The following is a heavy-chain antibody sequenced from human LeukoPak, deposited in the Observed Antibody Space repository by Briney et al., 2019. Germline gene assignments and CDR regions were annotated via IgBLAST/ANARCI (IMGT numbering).Heavy chain of an antibody. J-gene: IGHJ6*03. CDR3: ARGRSIAARDFYYYMDV. V-gene: IGHV4-59*12. CDR1: GGSISSYY. CDR2: IYYSGST. Sequence: SETLSLTCTVSGGSISSYYWSWIRQPPGKGLEWIGYIYYSGSTNYNPSLKSRVTISVDTSKNQFSLKLSSVTAADTAVYYCARGRSIAARDFYYYMDVWGKGTTVTVSS. D-gene: IGHD6-6*01.